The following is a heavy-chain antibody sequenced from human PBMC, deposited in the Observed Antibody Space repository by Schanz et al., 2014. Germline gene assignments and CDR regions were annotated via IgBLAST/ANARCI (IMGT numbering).Heavy chain of an antibody. D-gene: IGHD3-10*01. CDR3: ARDPQYYYGSGRGY. Sequence: QVPLVQSGAEVKKPGSSVKVSCKASGGTFCSYTVSWVRQAPGQGLEWMGRITPTLGKVDYAQKFQGRVTITADISTSTAYMELISLTSEDTAVYYCARDPQYYYGSGRGYWGQGTLVTVST. CDR1: GGTFCSYT. CDR2: ITPTLGKV. J-gene: IGHJ4*02. V-gene: IGHV1-69*08.